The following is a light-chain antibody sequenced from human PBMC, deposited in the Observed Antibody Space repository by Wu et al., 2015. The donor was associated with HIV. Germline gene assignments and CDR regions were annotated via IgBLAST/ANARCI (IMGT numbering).Light chain of an antibody. J-gene: IGKJ1*01. Sequence: IVMTQSPATLSVSPGERATLSCRASQSVSRNFAWYQQRPGQAPRLLVYGASTRATGIPARFSGSGSGTEFTLTINSLQSEDFAVYFCQQYNQWPRTFGQGTKVEIK. V-gene: IGKV3D-15*01. CDR2: GAS. CDR1: QSVSRN. CDR3: QQYNQWPRT.